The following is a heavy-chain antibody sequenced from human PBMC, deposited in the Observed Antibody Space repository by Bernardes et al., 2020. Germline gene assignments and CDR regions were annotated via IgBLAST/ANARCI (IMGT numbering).Heavy chain of an antibody. V-gene: IGHV3-23*01. CDR2: ITSGGGST. Sequence: GSSRLSRAASGFTFSSYAMSWVRQAPGKGLEWVSAITSGGGSTYYADSVKGRFTISRDNSKNTLYLQLTSLRAEDTAVYYCAKGTAAVGVFDYWGQGALVTVSS. CDR1: GFTFSSYA. J-gene: IGHJ4*02. D-gene: IGHD6-13*01. CDR3: AKGTAAVGVFDY.